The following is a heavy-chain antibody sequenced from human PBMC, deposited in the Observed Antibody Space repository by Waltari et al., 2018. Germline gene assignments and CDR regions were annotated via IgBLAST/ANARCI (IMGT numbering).Heavy chain of an antibody. CDR1: GFTVRSNY. V-gene: IGHV3-66*01. D-gene: IGHD6-19*01. CDR3: AKDAGPVAAEGDY. J-gene: IGHJ4*02. Sequence: EVQLVESGGGLVQPGGSLRLSCAASGFTVRSNYMSWVRQAPGKGLEWGSLIYSDGRTYYADSVKGRVTISRDNYKNTVYLQMSRLRVEDTAVYYCAKDAGPVAAEGDYWGQGTLVTVSS. CDR2: IYSDGRT.